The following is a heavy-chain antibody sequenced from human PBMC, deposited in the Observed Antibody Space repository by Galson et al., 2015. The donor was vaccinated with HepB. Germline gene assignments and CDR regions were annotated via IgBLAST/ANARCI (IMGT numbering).Heavy chain of an antibody. V-gene: IGHV3-74*01. Sequence: LRLSCAASGFTFSSYWMHWVRQAPGKGLVWVSRINSDGSSTSYADSVKGRFTISRDNAKNTLYLQMNSLRAEDTAVYYCARVDPLIAVAGTTFDYWGQGTLVTVSS. CDR2: INSDGSST. J-gene: IGHJ4*02. CDR1: GFTFSSYW. CDR3: ARVDPLIAVAGTTFDY. D-gene: IGHD6-19*01.